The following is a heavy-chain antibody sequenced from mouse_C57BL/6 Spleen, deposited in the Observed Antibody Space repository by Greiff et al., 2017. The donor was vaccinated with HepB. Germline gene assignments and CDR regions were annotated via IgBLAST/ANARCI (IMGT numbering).Heavy chain of an antibody. J-gene: IGHJ4*01. CDR2: INYDGSST. Sequence: EVKLMESEGGLVQPGSSMKLSCTASGFTFSDYYMAWVRQVPEKGLEWVANINYDGSSTYYLDSLKSRFIISRDNAKNILYLQMSSLKSEDTATYYCARARGSYAMDYWGQGTSVTVSS. CDR1: GFTFSDYY. CDR3: ARARGSYAMDY. D-gene: IGHD1-1*01. V-gene: IGHV5-16*01.